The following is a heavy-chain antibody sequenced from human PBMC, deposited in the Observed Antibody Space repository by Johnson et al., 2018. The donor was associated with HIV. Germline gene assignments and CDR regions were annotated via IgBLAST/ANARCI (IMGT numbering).Heavy chain of an antibody. V-gene: IGHV3-64D*06. D-gene: IGHD4-17*01. Sequence: EVQLVESGGGLVQPGGSLRLSCAASGFTFSSYAMHWVRQAPGKGLEYVSAISSNGGGTYYADSVTGRFTISRDTSANTVNLQMNGLRADDTATYYCVRDYGDYVDDAFDICGQGTMVTVSS. CDR2: ISSNGGGT. CDR3: VRDYGDYVDDAFDI. J-gene: IGHJ3*02. CDR1: GFTFSSYA.